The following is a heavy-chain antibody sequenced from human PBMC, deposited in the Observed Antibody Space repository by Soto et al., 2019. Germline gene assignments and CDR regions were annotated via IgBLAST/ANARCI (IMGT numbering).Heavy chain of an antibody. CDR1: GFTFSDYE. D-gene: IGHD3-3*01. CDR2: TSVSGSAV. J-gene: IGHJ6*02. Sequence: GGSLRLSCAASGFTFSDYEMNWVRQAPGRGLEWVSYTSVSGSAVYYGDSVKGRFTISRDNARNSLYLQMNSLRAEDTAVYYCARLGVAYGMDVWGQGTTVTVSS. V-gene: IGHV3-48*03. CDR3: ARLGVAYGMDV.